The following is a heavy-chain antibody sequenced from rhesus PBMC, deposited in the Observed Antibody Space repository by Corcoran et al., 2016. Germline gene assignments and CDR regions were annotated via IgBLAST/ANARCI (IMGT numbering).Heavy chain of an antibody. CDR1: GGSISSSY. CDR3: ARVGVGLAADY. CDR2: IYGSGSST. Sequence: QLQLQESGPGLVKPSETLSVTCAVSGGSISSSYWSWIRQAPGKGLEWSGYIYGSGSSTNYNPARKSRVTLSVDTSKNQLALKLSSGTTADTAVYYCARVGVGLAADYWGQGVLVTVSS. V-gene: IGHV4-169*01. D-gene: IGHD4-29*01. J-gene: IGHJ4*01.